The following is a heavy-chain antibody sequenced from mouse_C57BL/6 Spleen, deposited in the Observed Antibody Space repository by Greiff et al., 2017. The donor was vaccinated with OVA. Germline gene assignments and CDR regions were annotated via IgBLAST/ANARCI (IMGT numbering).Heavy chain of an antibody. CDR1: GYTFTSYW. CDR2: IYPGSGST. J-gene: IGHJ3*01. D-gene: IGHD2-4*01. Sequence: QVQLQQPGAELVKPGASVKMSCKASGYTFTSYWITWVKQRPGQGLEWIGDIYPGSGSTNYNEKFKSKATLTVDTSSSTAYMQLSSLTSEDSAVYYCAREVNDYDGPSWFAYWGKGTLVTVSA. CDR3: AREVNDYDGPSWFAY. V-gene: IGHV1-55*01.